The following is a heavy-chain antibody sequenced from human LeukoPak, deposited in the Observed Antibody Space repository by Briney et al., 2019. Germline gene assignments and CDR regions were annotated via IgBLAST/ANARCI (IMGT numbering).Heavy chain of an antibody. Sequence: SETLSLTCTVSGASVSSGTYFWSWIRQPPGNGLEWIGYISNSGSTNYNPSLKSRVTISADTSKNQFSLKLSSVTAADTAVYYCARDRHAYSGTDYWGQGTLVTVSS. D-gene: IGHD1-26*01. CDR2: ISNSGST. J-gene: IGHJ4*02. V-gene: IGHV4-61*01. CDR3: ARDRHAYSGTDY. CDR1: GASVSSGTYF.